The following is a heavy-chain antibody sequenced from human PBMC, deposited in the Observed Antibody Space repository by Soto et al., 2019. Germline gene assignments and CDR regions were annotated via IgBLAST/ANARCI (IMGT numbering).Heavy chain of an antibody. V-gene: IGHV4-59*01. D-gene: IGHD5-18*01. CDR1: GGSISSYY. CDR2: IYYSGST. CDR3: ARGGYVDTATVIYFDFDY. J-gene: IGHJ4*02. Sequence: SETLSLTCTVSGGSISSYYWSWIRQPPGKGLEWIGYIYYSGSTNYNPSLKSRVTISVDTSKNQFSLKLSSVTAADTAVYYCARGGYVDTATVIYFDFDYWGQGTLVTVSS.